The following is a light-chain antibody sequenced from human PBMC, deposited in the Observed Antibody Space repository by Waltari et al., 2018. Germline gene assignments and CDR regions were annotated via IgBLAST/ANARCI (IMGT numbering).Light chain of an antibody. CDR2: MND. J-gene: IGLJ3*02. V-gene: IGLV1-47*01. CDR3: QQYYSTPRT. Sequence: QSVLTQPASASGAPRPRVTISCSGSATNPGREYVYWYRQLPGTAPKLLIYMNDQRPSGVPDRFSGSGSGTDFTLTINSLQAEDVAVYYCQQYYSTPRTFGQGTK. CDR1: ATNPGREY.